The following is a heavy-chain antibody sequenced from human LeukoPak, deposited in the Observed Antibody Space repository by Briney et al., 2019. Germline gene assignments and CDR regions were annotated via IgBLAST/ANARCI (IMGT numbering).Heavy chain of an antibody. D-gene: IGHD3-10*01. V-gene: IGHV1-46*01. CDR1: GYTFTNYY. Sequence: GASVKVSCKASGYTFTNYYVHWVRQAPGQGLEWMGIINPSGGSTSYSQKFQGRVTMTRDMSTSTVYMELSSLRSEDTAVYYCARDLPSDTSGSYYTKASYYFDYWGQGTLVTVSS. CDR3: ARDLPSDTSGSYYTKASYYFDY. J-gene: IGHJ4*02. CDR2: INPSGGST.